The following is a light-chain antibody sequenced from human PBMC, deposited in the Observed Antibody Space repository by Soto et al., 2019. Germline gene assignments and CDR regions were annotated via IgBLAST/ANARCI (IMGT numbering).Light chain of an antibody. CDR3: QSFDSSLRVYV. J-gene: IGLJ1*01. Sequence: QSVLTQPLSVSGAPGQRVTISCTGSSSNFGAGYEVHWYKQVPGAAPTLVIFNNLNRPSGVPERFSGSKSGTSASLVISGLQAEDEADYYCQSFDSSLRVYVFGSGTKLTVL. V-gene: IGLV1-40*01. CDR2: NNL. CDR1: SSNFGAGYE.